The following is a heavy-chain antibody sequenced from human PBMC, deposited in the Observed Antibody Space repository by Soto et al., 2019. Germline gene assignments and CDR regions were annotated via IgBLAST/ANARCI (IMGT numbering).Heavy chain of an antibody. CDR2: VHYTGST. CDR3: ATRDTGYCSGGSCYGGYYYYMDV. J-gene: IGHJ6*03. D-gene: IGHD2-15*01. V-gene: IGHV4-39*01. CDR1: DGSISRSTFY. Sequence: SETLSLTCTVSDGSISRSTFYWGWIRQPPGKGLEWIGSVHYTGSTYYNPSLKSRVTMSVDSSKNHLSLKVSSVTAADTAVYYCATRDTGYCSGGSCYGGYYYYMDVWGKGTTVTVSS.